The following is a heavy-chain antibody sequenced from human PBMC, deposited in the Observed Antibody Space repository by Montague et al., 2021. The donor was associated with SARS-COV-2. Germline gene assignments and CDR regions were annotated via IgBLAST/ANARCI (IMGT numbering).Heavy chain of an antibody. D-gene: IGHD3-3*01. CDR1: GGSISNYY. CDR3: ATLPSSITIFGVVQGYYFDD. CDR2: IYASGNT. V-gene: IGHV4-4*07. Sequence: SETLSLTCTVSGGSISNYYWSWTRQPAGKGLEWIGRIYASGNTNYNPSLKSRVTMSVDTSKNQFSLKLSSVTAADTAVYYCATLPSSITIFGVVQGYYFDDWGQGTLVTVSS. J-gene: IGHJ4*02.